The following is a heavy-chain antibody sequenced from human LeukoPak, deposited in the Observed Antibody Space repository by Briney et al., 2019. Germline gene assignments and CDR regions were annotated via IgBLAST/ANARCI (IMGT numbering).Heavy chain of an antibody. CDR3: ARHGLEGCRGGMCYRSFHYYGMDV. CDR2: IFPGDFEL. CDR1: GYSFTDYW. D-gene: IGHD2-15*01. V-gene: IGHV5-51*01. Sequence: GESLKISCKGSGYSFTDYWIGWVRQMPGKGLEWMGIIFPGDFELKYSPSSQGQVIISIDKSIATAYLQWSSLQASDTAMYYCARHGLEGCRGGMCYRSFHYYGMDVWGQGTTVTVSS. J-gene: IGHJ6*02.